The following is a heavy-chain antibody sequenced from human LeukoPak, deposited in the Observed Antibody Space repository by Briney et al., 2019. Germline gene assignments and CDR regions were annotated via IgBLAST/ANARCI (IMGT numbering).Heavy chain of an antibody. CDR3: ARANDILTGNYYYYGMDV. Sequence: SVKVSCKASGGTLSSYPISWVRQAPGQGLELMGGSIPISGTAHYARKFQGRLTITADESTNTVYMELSSLRSDDTALYYCARANDILTGNYYYYGMDVWGKGTTVTVSS. CDR1: GGTLSSYP. CDR2: SIPISGTA. D-gene: IGHD3-9*01. V-gene: IGHV1-69*13. J-gene: IGHJ6*04.